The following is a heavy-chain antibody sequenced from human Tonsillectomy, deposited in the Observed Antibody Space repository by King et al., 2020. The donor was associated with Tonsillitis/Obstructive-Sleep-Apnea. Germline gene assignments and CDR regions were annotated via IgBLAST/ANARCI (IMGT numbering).Heavy chain of an antibody. CDR3: AHRGHCSGGSCYSAFFYY. J-gene: IGHJ4*02. CDR2: IYWDDDK. Sequence: TLKESGPTLVKPTQTLTLTCTFSGFSLSTSGVGVGWIRQPPGKALEWLALIYWDDDKRYSPSLKSRLTITKDTSKNQVVLTMTNMDPVDTATYYCAHRGHCSGGSCYSAFFYYWGQGTLVTVSS. CDR1: GFSLSTSGVG. D-gene: IGHD2-15*01. V-gene: IGHV2-5*02.